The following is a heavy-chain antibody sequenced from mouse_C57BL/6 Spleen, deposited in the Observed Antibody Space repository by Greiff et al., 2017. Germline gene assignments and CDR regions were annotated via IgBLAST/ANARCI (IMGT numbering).Heavy chain of an antibody. CDR2: IDPNSGGT. D-gene: IGHD2-1*01. J-gene: IGHJ2*01. CDR3: ALYYGNYSYYFDY. Sequence: VQLQQPGAELVKPGASVKLSCKASGYTFTSYWMHWVKQRPGRGLEWIGRIDPNSGGTKYNEKFKSKATLTVDKPSSTAYMQLSSLTSEDSAVYDWALYYGNYSYYFDYWGQGTTLTVSS. CDR1: GYTFTSYW. V-gene: IGHV1-72*01.